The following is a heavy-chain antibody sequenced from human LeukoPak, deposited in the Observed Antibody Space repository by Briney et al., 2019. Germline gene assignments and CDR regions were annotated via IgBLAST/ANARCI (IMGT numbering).Heavy chain of an antibody. CDR3: ASSGWYSGRY. Sequence: PSETLSLTCTVSGGSISSHYWSWIRQPPGKGLEWIGYIYYSGSTNYNPSLKSRVTISVDTSKNQFSLKLSSVTAADTAVYYCASSGWYSGRYWGQGTLVTVSS. J-gene: IGHJ4*02. V-gene: IGHV4-59*11. CDR2: IYYSGST. D-gene: IGHD6-19*01. CDR1: GGSISSHY.